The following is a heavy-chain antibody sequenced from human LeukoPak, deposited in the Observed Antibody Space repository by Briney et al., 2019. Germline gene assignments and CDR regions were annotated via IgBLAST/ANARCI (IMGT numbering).Heavy chain of an antibody. J-gene: IGHJ3*02. D-gene: IGHD3-22*01. Sequence: GGSLRLSCAASGFTFTTYWMHWVRQAPGKGLVWVSRINPDGSSTTYADSVKGRFTISRDNAKNTLSLQMNSLRAEDTAVYYCAKVYDSGIPDAFDIWGRGTMVTVSS. CDR3: AKVYDSGIPDAFDI. CDR2: INPDGSST. V-gene: IGHV3-74*01. CDR1: GFTFTTYW.